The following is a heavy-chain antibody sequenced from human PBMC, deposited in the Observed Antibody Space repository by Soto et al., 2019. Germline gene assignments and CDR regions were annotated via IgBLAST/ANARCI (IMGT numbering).Heavy chain of an antibody. Sequence: GESRKISCKGSGCSFTSYWIGWVRQMPGKGLEWMGIIYPGDSDTRYSPSFQGQVTISADKSISTAYLQWSSLKASDTAMYYCASTLYCSRLQSDAFAIWGQGTMVTVSS. CDR1: GCSFTSYW. J-gene: IGHJ3*02. CDR2: IYPGDSDT. CDR3: ASTLYCSRLQSDAFAI. D-gene: IGHD2-8*02. V-gene: IGHV5-51*01.